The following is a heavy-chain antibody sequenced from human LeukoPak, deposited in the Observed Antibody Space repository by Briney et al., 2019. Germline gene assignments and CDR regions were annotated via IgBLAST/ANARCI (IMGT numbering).Heavy chain of an antibody. CDR1: GFTFSSYS. D-gene: IGHD6-13*01. V-gene: IGHV3-21*01. J-gene: IGHJ4*02. Sequence: GGSLRLSCAASGFTFSSYSMNWVRQAPGKGLEWVSSISRSSSYIYYADSVKGRFTISRDNAKNSLYLQMNSLRAEDTAVYYCAREPGIAAAGSFDYWGQGTLVTVSS. CDR2: ISRSSSYI. CDR3: AREPGIAAAGSFDY.